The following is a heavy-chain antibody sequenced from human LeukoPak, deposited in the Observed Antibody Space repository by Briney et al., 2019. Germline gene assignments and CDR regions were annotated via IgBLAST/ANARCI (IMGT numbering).Heavy chain of an antibody. CDR2: INPNSGAT. D-gene: IGHD1-26*01. Sequence: ASVKVSCKASGYTFTSYYMHWVRQAPGQGLEWMGWINPNSGATNYAQKFQGRVTMTRDTSINTAYMELRRLRSDDTAVYYCAREPTSGSYYGTFDPWGQGTLVTVSS. CDR3: AREPTSGSYYGTFDP. J-gene: IGHJ5*02. V-gene: IGHV1-2*02. CDR1: GYTFTSYY.